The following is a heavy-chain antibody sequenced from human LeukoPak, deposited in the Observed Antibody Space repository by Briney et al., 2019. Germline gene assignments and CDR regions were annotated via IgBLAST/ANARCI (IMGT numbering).Heavy chain of an antibody. CDR1: GGSISSSSYY. V-gene: IGHV4-39*07. CDR2: IYYSGST. CDR3: AREIPTVVTPNDYFDY. D-gene: IGHD4-23*01. J-gene: IGHJ4*02. Sequence: PSETLSLTCTVSGGSISSSSYYWGWIRQPPGKGLEWIGSIYYSGSTYYNPSLKSRVTISVDTSKNQFSLKLSSVTAADTAVYYCAREIPTVVTPNDYFDYWGQGTLVTVYS.